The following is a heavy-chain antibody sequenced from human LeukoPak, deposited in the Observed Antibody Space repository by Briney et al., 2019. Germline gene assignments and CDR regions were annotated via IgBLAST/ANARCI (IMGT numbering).Heavy chain of an antibody. J-gene: IGHJ2*01. CDR1: GGSFSGYY. CDR3: ARELRYCSGGSCYHNWYFDL. CDR2: INHSGST. Sequence: SETLSLTCAVYGGSFSGYYWSWIRQHPGKGLEWIGEINHSGSTNYNPSLKSRVTISVDTSKNQFSLKLSSVTAADTAVYYCARELRYCSGGSCYHNWYFDLWGRGTLVTVSS. V-gene: IGHV4-34*01. D-gene: IGHD2-15*01.